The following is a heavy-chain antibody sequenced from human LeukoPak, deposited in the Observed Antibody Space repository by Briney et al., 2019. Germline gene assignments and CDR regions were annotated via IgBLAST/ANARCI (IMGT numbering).Heavy chain of an antibody. V-gene: IGHV3-7*01. Sequence: GGSLRLSCAASGFTFSSYWMSWVRQAPGQGLEWVANIKQDGNEKYYVDSVMGRFTISGDNAKKSLYLQMNSLRAEDTAVYYCARIGYCSGTYCYGLDHWGQGTLVTVSS. J-gene: IGHJ4*02. CDR1: GFTFSSYW. CDR2: IKQDGNEK. CDR3: ARIGYCSGTYCYGLDH. D-gene: IGHD2-15*01.